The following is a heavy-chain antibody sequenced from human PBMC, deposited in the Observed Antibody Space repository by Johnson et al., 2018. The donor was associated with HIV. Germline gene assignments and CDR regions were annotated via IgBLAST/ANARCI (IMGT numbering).Heavy chain of an antibody. Sequence: QVQLVESGGGVVHPGGSLRLSCAASGFTFSTFAIHWVRQAPGKGLDCMAVISYDGINKYYADSVKGRFTISRDNSENTAYLQMNGLTVEDTAMYYCGRDYGYDNSDQSGIDVFDVWGQGTKVTVSS. CDR2: ISYDGINK. V-gene: IGHV3-30-3*01. J-gene: IGHJ3*01. CDR3: GRDYGYDNSDQSGIDVFDV. CDR1: GFTFSTFA. D-gene: IGHD3-22*01.